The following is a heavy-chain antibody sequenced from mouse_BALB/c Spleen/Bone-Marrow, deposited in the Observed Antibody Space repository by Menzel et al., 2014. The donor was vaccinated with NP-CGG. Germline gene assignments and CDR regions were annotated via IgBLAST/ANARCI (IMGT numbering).Heavy chain of an antibody. D-gene: IGHD1-1*01. CDR1: GYTFTRYT. CDR3: TIRYYAMDY. CDR2: INPSSAYT. Sequence: VQLQQSGAELARPGASVKMSCQASGYTFTRYTMHWEKQRPGQGLEWIGYINPSSAYTNYNQKFKDKATLTADKSSSTAYMQLSSLTSEDSAVHYCTIRYYAMDYWGQGTSVTVSS. J-gene: IGHJ4*01. V-gene: IGHV1-4*01.